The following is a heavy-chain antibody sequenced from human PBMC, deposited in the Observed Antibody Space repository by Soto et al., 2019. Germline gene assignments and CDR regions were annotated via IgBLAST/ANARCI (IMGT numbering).Heavy chain of an antibody. CDR1: GGSISSYY. CDR3: ARGDYYFASGTYYGFDY. Sequence: QVQLQESGPGLVKPSETLSLTCTVSGGSISSYYWSWIRKPPGKGLEWIGYIYYTGSTNYNPSLKSRVTISVDTSKNQFSLELSSVTAADTAVYYCARGDYYFASGTYYGFDYWGQGTLVTVSS. D-gene: IGHD3-10*01. CDR2: IYYTGST. V-gene: IGHV4-59*01. J-gene: IGHJ4*02.